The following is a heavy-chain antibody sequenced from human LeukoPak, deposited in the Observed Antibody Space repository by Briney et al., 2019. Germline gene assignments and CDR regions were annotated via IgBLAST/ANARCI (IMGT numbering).Heavy chain of an antibody. CDR1: GYNFPRXX. CDR2: IYPGDSDT. Sequence: XSGYNFPRXXXXXGRQXPGKGXXGXGIIYPGDSDTRYSPSFQGQVTISVDKSLSTAYLQWSSLKASDTAMYYCARQNYYDSSGYSKDWGQGTLVTVSS. J-gene: IGHJ4*02. CDR3: ARQNYYDSSGYSKD. V-gene: IGHV5-51*01. D-gene: IGHD3-22*01.